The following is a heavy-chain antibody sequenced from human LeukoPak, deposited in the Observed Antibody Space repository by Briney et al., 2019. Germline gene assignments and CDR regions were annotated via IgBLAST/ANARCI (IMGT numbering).Heavy chain of an antibody. J-gene: IGHJ5*02. D-gene: IGHD3-9*01. Sequence: SETLSLTCTVSGGSISSYYWSWIRQPPGKGLEWIGYIYYSGSTNHNPSLKSRVTISVDTSKNQFSLKLSSVTAADTAVYYCARGSYYDILAGSRGGLFDPWGQGTLVTVSS. CDR2: IYYSGST. CDR3: ARGSYYDILAGSRGGLFDP. V-gene: IGHV4-59*01. CDR1: GGSISSYY.